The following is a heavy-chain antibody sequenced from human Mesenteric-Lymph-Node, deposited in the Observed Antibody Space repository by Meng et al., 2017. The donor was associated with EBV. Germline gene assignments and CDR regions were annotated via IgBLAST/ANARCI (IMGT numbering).Heavy chain of an antibody. D-gene: IGHD2-8*01. CDR1: GDSIRSSHW. CDR3: GTMVARWGAENPNDY. CDR2: IYHSGST. V-gene: IGHV4-4*02. J-gene: IGHJ4*02. Sequence: QLQLQESGPGLVKPSETLSLTCTVSGDSIRSSHWWSWVRQPPGKGLEWIGDIYHSGSTNYSPSLKSRVTMSMDTSNNQFSLRLTSVTAADTAVYYCGTMVARWGAENPNDYWGQGILVTVSS.